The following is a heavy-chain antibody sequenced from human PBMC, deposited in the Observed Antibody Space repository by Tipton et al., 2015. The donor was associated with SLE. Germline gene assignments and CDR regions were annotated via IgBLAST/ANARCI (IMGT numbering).Heavy chain of an antibody. Sequence: SLRLSCAASGFTSGDFAMHWVRQAPDKGLEWVAIIWYDGSNKYYADSVKGRFTISRDNSKNTLYLQMNSLRAEDTAVYYCAKGAYDFWSGYYTGDWYFDLWGRGTLVTVSS. CDR2: IWYDGSNK. CDR1: GFTSGDFA. CDR3: AKGAYDFWSGYYTGDWYFDL. V-gene: IGHV3-30*02. J-gene: IGHJ2*01. D-gene: IGHD3-3*01.